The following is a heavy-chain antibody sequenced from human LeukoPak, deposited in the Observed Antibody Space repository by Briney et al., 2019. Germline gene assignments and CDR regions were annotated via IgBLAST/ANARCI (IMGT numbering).Heavy chain of an antibody. D-gene: IGHD3-9*01. CDR1: GGSFSGYY. CDR2: INHSGST. V-gene: IGHV4-34*01. J-gene: IGHJ6*02. Sequence: SETLSLTCAVYGGSFSGYYWSWIRQPPGKGLEWVEEINHSGSTNYNPSLKSRVTISVDTSKNQFSLKLSSVTAADTAVYYCARGRVFSYGMDVWGQGTTVTVSS. CDR3: ARGRVFSYGMDV.